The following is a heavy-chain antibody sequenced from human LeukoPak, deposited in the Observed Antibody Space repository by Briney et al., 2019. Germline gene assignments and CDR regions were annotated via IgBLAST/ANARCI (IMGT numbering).Heavy chain of an antibody. CDR3: ARGLYYFDY. CDR1: GGSFSGYY. Sequence: PSETLSLTCAVYGGSFSGYYWSWIRQPPGKGLECIGSIYYSGSTYYNPSLKSRVTISVDTSKNQFSLKVSSVTAADTALYYCARGLYYFDYWGQGTLVTVSS. V-gene: IGHV4-34*01. J-gene: IGHJ4*02. CDR2: IYYSGST.